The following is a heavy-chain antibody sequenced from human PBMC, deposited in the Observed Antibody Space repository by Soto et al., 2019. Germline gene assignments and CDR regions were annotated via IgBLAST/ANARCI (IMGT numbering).Heavy chain of an antibody. V-gene: IGHV4-31*03. CDR1: GGSISSDDYY. CDR3: AGENLVYCGSGCYSSRFDH. CDR2: IHYSGST. J-gene: IGHJ4*02. D-gene: IGHD2-21*02. Sequence: QVQLQESGPGLVKPSQTLSLTCTVSGGSISSDDYYWSWIRHHPGKGLEWIGYIHYSGSTYYNPSLKSRVSTSFGTSKNQFFLELSSVTAADTAVYYCAGENLVYCGSGCYSSRFDHWGQGALVIVSS.